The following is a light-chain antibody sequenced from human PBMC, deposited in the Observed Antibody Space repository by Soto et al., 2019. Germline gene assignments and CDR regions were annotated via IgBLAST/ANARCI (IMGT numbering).Light chain of an antibody. Sequence: QSALTQPPSASGSPGQSVTISCTGTSRDIGGYNYVSWYQQHPGKAPKLIIYEVTKRPSGVPDRFSGSKSGNTASLTVSGLQADDEADYFCCSTAGSHSYFFGTGTKVTVL. J-gene: IGLJ1*01. CDR3: CSTAGSHSYF. V-gene: IGLV2-8*01. CDR1: SRDIGGYNY. CDR2: EVT.